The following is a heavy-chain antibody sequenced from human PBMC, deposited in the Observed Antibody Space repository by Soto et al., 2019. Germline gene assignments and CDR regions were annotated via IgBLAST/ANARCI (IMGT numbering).Heavy chain of an antibody. D-gene: IGHD3-22*01. Sequence: SVNVSCKASGGTFSSYAMSWVRQAPGQGLECMGWIIPIFGTANYAQKFQGRVTITADESTSTAYMELSSLRSEDTAVYYCARVSGYSSGYYYENYYYYYGMDVWGQGTTVTVSS. V-gene: IGHV1-69*13. J-gene: IGHJ6*02. CDR3: ARVSGYSSGYYYENYYYYYGMDV. CDR1: GGTFSSYA. CDR2: IIPIFGTA.